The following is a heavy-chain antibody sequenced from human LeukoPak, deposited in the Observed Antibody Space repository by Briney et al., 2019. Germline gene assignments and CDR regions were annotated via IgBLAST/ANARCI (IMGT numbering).Heavy chain of an antibody. Sequence: PGGSLRLSCAASGFTFSTYAMSWVCEAPGKGLERGSGISDSGGATFYADSVKGRFTISRDNSKNTLYLQMNSLRAENTAVYYCAKHSYLVDSFTDYWGQGTLVTVSS. CDR3: AKHSYLVDSFTDY. J-gene: IGHJ4*02. CDR1: GFTFSTYA. V-gene: IGHV3-23*01. CDR2: ISDSGGAT. D-gene: IGHD5-12*01.